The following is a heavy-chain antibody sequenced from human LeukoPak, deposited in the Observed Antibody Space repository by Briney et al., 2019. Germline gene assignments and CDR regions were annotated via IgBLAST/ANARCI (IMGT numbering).Heavy chain of an antibody. CDR1: GGTFSSYA. Sequence: VASVKVSCKASGGTFSSYAISWVRQAPGQGLEWMGGIIPIFGTANYAQKFQGRVTITADESTSTAYMELSSLRSEDTAVYYCARGSSSPPYYYYYMDVWGKGTTVTVSS. V-gene: IGHV1-69*13. J-gene: IGHJ6*03. CDR3: ARGSSSPPYYYYYMDV. CDR2: IIPIFGTA. D-gene: IGHD6-13*01.